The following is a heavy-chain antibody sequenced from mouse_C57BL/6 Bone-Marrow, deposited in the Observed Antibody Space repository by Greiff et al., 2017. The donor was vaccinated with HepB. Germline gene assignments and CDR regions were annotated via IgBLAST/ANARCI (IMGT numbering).Heavy chain of an antibody. CDR2: IDPETGGT. D-gene: IGHD1-1*01. CDR3: TRGDYYGSDAY. Sequence: VQLQQSGAELVRPGASVTLSCKASGYTFPDYEMHWVKQTPVHGLEWIGAIDPETGGTAYNQKFKGKAILTADKSSSTAYMELRILTSEDSAVYYCTRGDYYGSDAYWGQGTLVTVSA. V-gene: IGHV1-15*01. CDR1: GYTFPDYE. J-gene: IGHJ3*01.